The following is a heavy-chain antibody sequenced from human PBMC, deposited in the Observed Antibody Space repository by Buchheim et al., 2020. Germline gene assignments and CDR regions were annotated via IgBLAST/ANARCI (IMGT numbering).Heavy chain of an antibody. D-gene: IGHD2-8*01. CDR2: IWYDGSNK. J-gene: IGHJ4*02. V-gene: IGHV3-33*01. CDR3: ARDEYCTNGVCYEEFDY. Sequence: QVQLVESGGGVVQPGRSLRLSCAASGFTFSSYGMHWVRQAPGKGLEWVAVIWYDGSNKYYADSVKGRFTISRDNSKNTLYLQMNSLRAEYTAVYYCARDEYCTNGVCYEEFDYWGQGTL. CDR1: GFTFSSYG.